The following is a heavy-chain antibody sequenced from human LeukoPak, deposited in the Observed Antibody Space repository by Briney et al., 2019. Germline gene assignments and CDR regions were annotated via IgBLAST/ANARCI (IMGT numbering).Heavy chain of an antibody. D-gene: IGHD1-1*01. J-gene: IGHJ6*03. V-gene: IGHV1-18*01. CDR1: GYTFTSPG. CDR3: ARDGGTWNLDYYMDV. CDR2: ISAYNGYT. Sequence: ASVKVSCKASGYTFTSPGFSWVRQAPGQGLEWMGWISAYNGYTNYAQKLQGRVTMTTDTSTSTAYMELRSLRSDDTAVYYCARDGGTWNLDYYMDVWGKGTTVTVSS.